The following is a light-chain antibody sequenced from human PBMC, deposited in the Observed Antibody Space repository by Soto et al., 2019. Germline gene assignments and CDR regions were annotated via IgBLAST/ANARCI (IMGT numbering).Light chain of an antibody. CDR3: QNDNSAPRT. CDR1: QGISNY. J-gene: IGKJ1*01. Sequence: DIRMTQSPSSLSASVGDRVTITCRASQGISNYLAWYQQKPGEVPKLRIYAASTLRSGVPSRFSGSGSGTDFTLTISSLQPEDVATYYCQNDNSAPRTFGQGTKVDIK. V-gene: IGKV1-27*01. CDR2: AAS.